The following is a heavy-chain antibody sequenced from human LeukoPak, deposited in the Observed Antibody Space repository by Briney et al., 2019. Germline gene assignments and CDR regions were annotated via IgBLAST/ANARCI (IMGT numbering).Heavy chain of an antibody. Sequence: SETLSLTCAVYGGSFSAYYWSWIRQPPGKGLEWIGEINHSGSTNYNPSLKSRVTMSVDTSKNQFSLNLTSVTAADTAVYYCARGRDYYDSSGYYYRLDYWAREPWSPSPQ. CDR3: ARGRDYYDSSGYYYRLDY. CDR2: INHSGST. J-gene: IGHJ4*02. D-gene: IGHD3-22*01. CDR1: GGSFSAYY. V-gene: IGHV4-34*01.